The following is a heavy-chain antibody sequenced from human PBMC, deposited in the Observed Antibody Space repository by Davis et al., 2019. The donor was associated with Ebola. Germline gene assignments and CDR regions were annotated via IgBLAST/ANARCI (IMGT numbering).Heavy chain of an antibody. D-gene: IGHD3-3*01. CDR2: IWYDGSNK. Sequence: GESLKISCAASGFTFSSYGMHWVRQAPGKGLEWVAVIWYDGSNKYYADSVKGRFTISRDNSKNTLYLQMNSLRAEDTAVYYCAKDTFTSGVATDFWSGEFDYWGQGTLVTVSS. CDR1: GFTFSSYG. V-gene: IGHV3-33*06. J-gene: IGHJ4*02. CDR3: AKDTFTSGVATDFWSGEFDY.